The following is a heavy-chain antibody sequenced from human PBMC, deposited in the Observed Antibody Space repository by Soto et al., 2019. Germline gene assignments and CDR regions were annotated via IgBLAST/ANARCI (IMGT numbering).Heavy chain of an antibody. Sequence: SVKVSCKASGGTFNNYPITWVRQAPGEGPELMGGSIPIFGTANYAQKFQGRVTISVDESTSTAYMELSSLRSEDTAVYYCARGRGYSGDDHYYYFDMDVWGQGTTVTVSS. V-gene: IGHV1-69*13. D-gene: IGHD5-12*01. J-gene: IGHJ6*02. CDR1: GGTFNNYP. CDR3: ARGRGYSGDDHYYYFDMDV. CDR2: SIPIFGTA.